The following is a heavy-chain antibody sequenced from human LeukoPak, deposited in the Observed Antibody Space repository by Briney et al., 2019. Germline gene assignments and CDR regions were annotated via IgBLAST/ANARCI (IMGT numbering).Heavy chain of an antibody. D-gene: IGHD6-19*01. Sequence: GGSLRLSCAASGFNFNKYGMIWARQAPGKGLEWVSTITGRSDKTYSTDSVKGRFVTSRDNSKDTLYLQMNSLRAEDTALYYCAKGGWLDDLGQGALVTVSS. CDR2: ITGRSDKT. V-gene: IGHV3-23*01. CDR3: AKGGWLDD. J-gene: IGHJ4*02. CDR1: GFNFNKYG.